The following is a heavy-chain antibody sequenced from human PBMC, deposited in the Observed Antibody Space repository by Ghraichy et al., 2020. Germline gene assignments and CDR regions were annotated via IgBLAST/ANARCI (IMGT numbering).Heavy chain of an antibody. CDR1: GLTFNNDW. CDR2: IRSKTDGGTT. J-gene: IGHJ4*02. CDR3: GWTTGVDY. Sequence: GGSLRLSCAASGLTFNNDWMSWVRQAPGKGLEWVGRIRSKTDGGTTEYAAPVKGRFTISRDDSKNPLYLQMDSLETEDTAVYYCGWTTGVDYWGQGTLVTVSS. V-gene: IGHV3-15*01. D-gene: IGHD3/OR15-3a*01.